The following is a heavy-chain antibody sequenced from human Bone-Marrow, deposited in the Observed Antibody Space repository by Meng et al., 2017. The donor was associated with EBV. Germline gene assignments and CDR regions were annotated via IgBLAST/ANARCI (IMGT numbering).Heavy chain of an antibody. CDR2: IYYSGST. CDR3: AREYDSSGYSDY. D-gene: IGHD3-22*01. Sequence: LQLPESCPGLVKPSRTLSLTGTVSGGSISSSSYYRGWIRQPPGKGLEWIGSIYYSGSTYYNPSLKSRVTISVDTSKNQFSLKLSSVTAADTAVYYCAREYDSSGYSDYWGQGTLVTASS. V-gene: IGHV4-39*07. J-gene: IGHJ4*02. CDR1: GGSISSSSYY.